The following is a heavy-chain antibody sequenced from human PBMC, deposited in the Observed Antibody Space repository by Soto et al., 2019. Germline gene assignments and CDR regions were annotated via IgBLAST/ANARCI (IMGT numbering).Heavy chain of an antibody. Sequence: QVQLVQSGAEVKKPGASVKVSCKASGYTFTSYGISWVRQAPGQGLEWMGWIRAYNGNTNYAQKLQGRVTMTTDTATSTAYMELRSLRSDDTAVYYCARDSPYSSGWYSYYYGMDVWGQGTTVTVSS. D-gene: IGHD6-19*01. V-gene: IGHV1-18*01. CDR2: IRAYNGNT. J-gene: IGHJ6*02. CDR3: ARDSPYSSGWYSYYYGMDV. CDR1: GYTFTSYG.